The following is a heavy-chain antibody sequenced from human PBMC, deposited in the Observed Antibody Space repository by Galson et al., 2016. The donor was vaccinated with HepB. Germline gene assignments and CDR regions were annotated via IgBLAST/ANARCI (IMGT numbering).Heavy chain of an antibody. CDR1: GYNFPTYG. J-gene: IGHJ4*02. Sequence: SVKVSCKASGYNFPTYGISWVRQAPGQGLERLGWISINSGNTNYAQKFQGRVTMTRDTSASTVYLDLRSLRSDDTAVDYCARDVQFRFDYWGQGTLVTVSS. V-gene: IGHV1-18*04. CDR3: ARDVQFRFDY. CDR2: ISINSGNT. D-gene: IGHD4-11*01.